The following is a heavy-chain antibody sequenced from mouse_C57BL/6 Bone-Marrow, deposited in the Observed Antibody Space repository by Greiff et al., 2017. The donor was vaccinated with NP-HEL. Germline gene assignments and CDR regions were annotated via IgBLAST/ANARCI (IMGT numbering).Heavy chain of an antibody. CDR3: ARELRLRAMDY. J-gene: IGHJ4*01. CDR1: GFTFSDYG. Sequence: EVKLMESGGGLVKPGGSLKLSCAASGFTFSDYGMHWVRQAPEKGLEWVAYISRGSSTIYYADTVKGRFTISRDNAKNTLFLQMTSLRSEDTAMYYCARELRLRAMDYWGQGTSVTVSS. CDR2: ISRGSSTI. V-gene: IGHV5-17*01. D-gene: IGHD3-2*02.